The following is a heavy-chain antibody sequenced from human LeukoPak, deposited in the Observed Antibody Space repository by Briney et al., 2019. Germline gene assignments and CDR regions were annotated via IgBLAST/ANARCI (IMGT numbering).Heavy chain of an antibody. J-gene: IGHJ5*02. Sequence: SVKVSCKASGGTFSSYAISWVRQAPGQGLEWMGRIIPILGIANYAQKFQGRVTITADKSTSTAYMELSSLRSEDTAVYYCVRDLGRIAVAGRGWFDPWGQGTLVTVSS. CDR2: IIPILGIA. V-gene: IGHV1-69*04. CDR3: VRDLGRIAVAGRGWFDP. D-gene: IGHD6-19*01. CDR1: GGTFSSYA.